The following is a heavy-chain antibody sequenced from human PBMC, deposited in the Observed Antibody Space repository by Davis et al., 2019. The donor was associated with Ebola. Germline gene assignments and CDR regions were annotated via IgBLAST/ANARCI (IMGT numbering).Heavy chain of an antibody. CDR1: GGSISSSSYY. V-gene: IGHV4-39*01. J-gene: IGHJ2*01. CDR2: IYYSGST. D-gene: IGHD6-19*01. Sequence: MPSETLSLTCTVSGGSISSSSYYWGWIRQPPGKGLEWIGSIYYSGSTYYNPSLKSRVTISVDTSKNQFSLKLSSVTAADTAVYYCARLYSSGWVTDWYFDLWGRGTLVTVSS. CDR3: ARLYSSGWVTDWYFDL.